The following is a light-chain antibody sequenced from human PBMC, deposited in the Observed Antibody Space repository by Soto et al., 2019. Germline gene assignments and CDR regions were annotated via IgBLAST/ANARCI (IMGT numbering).Light chain of an antibody. Sequence: EIVMTQSPATLSVSPGERVTLSCRASQSITNSLAWYQQKPGQAPRLLIYDASAKATGVAARFSVTGSGTEFTLTISSRQSEDLAVYYCQQYSNWCTFGQGTKVEIK. CDR2: DAS. CDR3: QQYSNWCT. CDR1: QSITNS. V-gene: IGKV3-15*01. J-gene: IGKJ1*01.